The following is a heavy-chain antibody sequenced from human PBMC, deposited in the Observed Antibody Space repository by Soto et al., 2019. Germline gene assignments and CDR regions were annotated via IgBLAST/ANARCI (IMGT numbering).Heavy chain of an antibody. CDR1: GFTFDDYA. J-gene: IGHJ4*02. D-gene: IGHD3-3*01. Sequence: GGSLRLSCAASGFTFDDYAMHWVRQAPGKGLEWVSGISWNSGSIGYADSVKGRFTISRDNAKNSLYLQMNSLRAEDTALYYCAGSSSYDFWSGYYGSSLAIDYWGQGTLVTSPQ. CDR2: ISWNSGSI. CDR3: AGSSSYDFWSGYYGSSLAIDY. V-gene: IGHV3-9*01.